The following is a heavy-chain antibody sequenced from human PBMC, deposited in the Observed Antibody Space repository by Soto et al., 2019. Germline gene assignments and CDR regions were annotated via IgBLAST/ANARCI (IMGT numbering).Heavy chain of an antibody. CDR2: ISSDGSKT. J-gene: IGHJ4*02. CDR1: GFTFSTYS. CDR3: ARDPLPLTYEAYYFAY. D-gene: IGHD3-22*01. V-gene: IGHV3-30-3*01. Sequence: QVQLVESGGGVVQPGGSLRLSCAASGFTFSTYSMTWVRQAPDKGLEWVAVISSDGSKTYYADSVKGRFTISRDNSKNTLYLQMNSLRPDDTAIYSCARDPLPLTYEAYYFAYWGQGALVTVSS.